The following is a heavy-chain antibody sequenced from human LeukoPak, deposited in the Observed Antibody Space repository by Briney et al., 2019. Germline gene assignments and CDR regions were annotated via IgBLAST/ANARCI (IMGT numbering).Heavy chain of an antibody. D-gene: IGHD3-10*01. Sequence: ASVKVSCKASGYTFTSYGISWVRQAPGQGLEWMGWISAYNGNTNCAQKLQGRVTMTTDTSTSTAYMELRSLRSDDTAVYYCARDRVTMVRGVITVPGDYWGQGTLVTVSS. CDR2: ISAYNGNT. CDR3: ARDRVTMVRGVITVPGDY. J-gene: IGHJ4*02. V-gene: IGHV1-18*01. CDR1: GYTFTSYG.